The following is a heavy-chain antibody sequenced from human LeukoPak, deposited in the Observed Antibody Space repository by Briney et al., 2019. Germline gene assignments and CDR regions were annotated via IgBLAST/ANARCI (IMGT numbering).Heavy chain of an antibody. CDR1: GGSISSYY. CDR2: IYTSGSI. V-gene: IGHV4-4*07. D-gene: IGHD3-10*01. Sequence: SETLSLTCTVSGGSISSYYWSWIRQPSGKGLEWIGRIYTSGSITYNPSLKSRVSMSVDTSKNQFSLKLSSVTAADTAVYYCARDSGTTGEVKFDPWGQGTLVTVSS. CDR3: ARDSGTTGEVKFDP. J-gene: IGHJ5*02.